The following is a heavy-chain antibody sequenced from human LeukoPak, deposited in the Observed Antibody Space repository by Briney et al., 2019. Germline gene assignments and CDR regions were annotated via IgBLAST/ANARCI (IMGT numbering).Heavy chain of an antibody. CDR1: GFTFSSYT. CDR3: ARDYYGDYYFDY. J-gene: IGHJ4*02. V-gene: IGHV3-48*01. D-gene: IGHD4-17*01. Sequence: GGSLKISCAASGFTFSSYTMKWGRQAPGKRLEWVSSISSSTSTIHYADSVKGRFTIFRDNAKNSLYLQMNSLRAEDTAVYFCARDYYGDYYFDYWGQGTLVTVSS. CDR2: ISSSTSTI.